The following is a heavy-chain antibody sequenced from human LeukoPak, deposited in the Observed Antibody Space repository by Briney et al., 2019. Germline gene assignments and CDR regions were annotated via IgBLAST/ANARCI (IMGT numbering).Heavy chain of an antibody. CDR1: GYTLTDFG. CDR3: ARGLGYCSGGTCPNDY. J-gene: IGHJ4*02. Sequence: ASVKVSCKTSGYTLTDFGLSWVRQAPGQGLEWMGWISDFNGLTKYAQKLQDRVTMTTDASTSTAYMELRSLTSDNTAIYYCARGLGYCSGGTCPNDYWGQGTLVTVSS. V-gene: IGHV1-18*01. CDR2: ISDFNGLT. D-gene: IGHD2-15*01.